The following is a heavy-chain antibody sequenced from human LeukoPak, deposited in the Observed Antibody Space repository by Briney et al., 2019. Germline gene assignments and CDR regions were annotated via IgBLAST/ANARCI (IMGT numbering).Heavy chain of an antibody. CDR2: IYPDDSDT. CDR3: ARPNITSYYDSRGYDAFDV. J-gene: IGHJ3*01. V-gene: IGHV5-51*01. Sequence: GESLKISCEGSGYRFNAYWIAWVRQMPGKGLEWMGIIYPDDSDTRYSPSFQGQVTISADKSVRTAYLQWSSLKASDTAMYYCARPNITSYYDSRGYDAFDVWGQGTMVTVSS. D-gene: IGHD3-22*01. CDR1: GYRFNAYW.